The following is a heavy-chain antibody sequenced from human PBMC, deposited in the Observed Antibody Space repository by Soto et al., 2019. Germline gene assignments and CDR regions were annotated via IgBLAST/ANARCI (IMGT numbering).Heavy chain of an antibody. D-gene: IGHD3-10*01. V-gene: IGHV4-31*03. CDR1: GGSISSGGYY. J-gene: IGHJ5*02. CDR3: ARGQGALLWFGELFPSWFDP. CDR2: IYYSGST. Sequence: PSETLSLTCTVSGGSISSGGYYWSWIRQHPGKGLEWIGYIYYSGSTYYNPSLKSRVTISVDTSKNQFSLRLSSVTAADTAVYYCARGQGALLWFGELFPSWFDPWGQGTLVTVSS.